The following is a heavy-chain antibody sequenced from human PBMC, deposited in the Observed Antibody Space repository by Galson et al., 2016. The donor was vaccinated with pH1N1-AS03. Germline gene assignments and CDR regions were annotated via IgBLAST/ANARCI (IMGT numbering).Heavy chain of an antibody. D-gene: IGHD1-26*01. J-gene: IGHJ4*02. CDR3: ARQDSGAYYLDS. V-gene: IGHV4-31*01. Sequence: TLSLTCTVSGGSISSGGYYWNWIRQHPGKGLEWIGYNFHSGSTYYNPSLESLVSISVDTSKNQFSLKLKSVTAADTAVYYCARQDSGAYYLDSWGPGTLVTVSS. CDR2: NFHSGST. CDR1: GGSISSGGYY.